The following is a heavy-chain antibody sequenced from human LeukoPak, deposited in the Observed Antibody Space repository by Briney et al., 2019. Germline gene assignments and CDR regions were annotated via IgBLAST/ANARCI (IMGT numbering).Heavy chain of an antibody. CDR3: AKTNGYYSD. V-gene: IGHV3-23*01. D-gene: IGHD3-22*01. CDR2: ISGSGGTT. CDR1: GFTFSSYG. J-gene: IGHJ4*02. Sequence: GGSLRLSCAASGFTFSSYGMNWVRQAPGKGLEWVSGISGSGGTTYYSDSVKGRFTISRDNSKNSLSLQVSSLRAEDTAVYYCAKTNGYYSDWGQGTLVTVSS.